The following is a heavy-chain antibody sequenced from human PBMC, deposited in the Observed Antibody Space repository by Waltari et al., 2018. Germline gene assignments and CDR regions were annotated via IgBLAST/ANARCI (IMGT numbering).Heavy chain of an antibody. Sequence: QVQLQESGPGLVKPSETLSLTCTVSGGSISSYYWSWIRPPPGKGLEWIGYIYYSGSTNYNPSLMSRVTISVDTSKNQFSLKLSSVTAADTAVYDCAGGRTTVTDFDYWGQGTLVTVSS. J-gene: IGHJ4*02. V-gene: IGHV4-59*01. D-gene: IGHD4-17*01. CDR2: IYYSGST. CDR1: GGSISSYY. CDR3: AGGRTTVTDFDY.